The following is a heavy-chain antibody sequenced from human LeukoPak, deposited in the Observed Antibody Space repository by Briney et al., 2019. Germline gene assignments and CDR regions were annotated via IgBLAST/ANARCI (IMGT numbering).Heavy chain of an antibody. CDR3: AGWYYSGWAFEN. J-gene: IGHJ4*02. CDR1: GGTISSYY. Sequence: SETLALPRTVSGGTISSYYWNWVRQPPGKGLEWIGYIQAGGTTKNNPSLKSRVTISVEPSKTQFSLKLSCVTAADTAVYYFAGWYYSGWAFENWGQGTLLTGSS. D-gene: IGHD6-19*01. V-gene: IGHV4-4*08. CDR2: IQAGGTT.